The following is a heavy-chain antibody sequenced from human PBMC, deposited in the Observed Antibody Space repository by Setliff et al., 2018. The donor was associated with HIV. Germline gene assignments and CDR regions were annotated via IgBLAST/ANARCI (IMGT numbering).Heavy chain of an antibody. Sequence: SVKVSCKASGYTFTSFAINWVRQAPGQGLEWLGRIIPVFGTANYAQKFQARVTITVDKSTNTAYMALSSLRHDDTAIYYCARGIAATLDYWGQGTLVTVSS. CDR2: IIPVFGTA. CDR1: GYTFTSFA. V-gene: IGHV1-69*06. CDR3: ARGIAATLDY. J-gene: IGHJ4*02. D-gene: IGHD6-13*01.